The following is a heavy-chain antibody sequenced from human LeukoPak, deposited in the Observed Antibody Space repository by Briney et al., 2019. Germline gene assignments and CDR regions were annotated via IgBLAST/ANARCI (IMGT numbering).Heavy chain of an antibody. Sequence: PSQTLSLTCAVSGGSISSGGYSWSWIRQPPGKGLEWIGYIYHSGSTYYNPSLKSRVTISVDRSKNQFSLKLSSVTAADTAVYYCARAAFEGPFDYWGQGTLVTVS. CDR1: GGSISSGGYS. CDR3: ARAAFEGPFDY. CDR2: IYHSGST. D-gene: IGHD3-3*02. J-gene: IGHJ4*02. V-gene: IGHV4-30-2*01.